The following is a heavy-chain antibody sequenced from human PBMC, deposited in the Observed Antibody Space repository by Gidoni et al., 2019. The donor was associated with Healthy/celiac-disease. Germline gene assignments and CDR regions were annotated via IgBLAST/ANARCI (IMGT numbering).Heavy chain of an antibody. CDR3: ARVPVYYYYGMDV. CDR2: IWYDGSNK. Sequence: QVQLVESGGGVVQPGRSLRLSCAASGFTFSSYGMHWVRQAPGKGLEWVAVIWYDGSNKYYADSVKGRFTISRDNSKNTLYLQMNSLRAEDTAVYYCARVPVYYYYGMDVWGQGTTVTVSS. CDR1: GFTFSSYG. J-gene: IGHJ6*02. V-gene: IGHV3-33*01.